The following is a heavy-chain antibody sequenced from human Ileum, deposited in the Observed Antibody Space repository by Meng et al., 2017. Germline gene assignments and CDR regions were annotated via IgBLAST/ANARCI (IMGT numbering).Heavy chain of an antibody. Sequence: GSLRLSCSVSGGSIKSSGNFWAWIRQPPDKGLEWITSMSYSGSTFYNPSLKSRVTISTDTAKNQFSLKMISVTAADTAISFCTRDVGRYASDQWGQGTLVTVSS. CDR2: MSYSGST. CDR1: GGSIKSSGNF. D-gene: IGHD1-26*01. V-gene: IGHV4-39*07. J-gene: IGHJ4*02. CDR3: TRDVGRYASDQ.